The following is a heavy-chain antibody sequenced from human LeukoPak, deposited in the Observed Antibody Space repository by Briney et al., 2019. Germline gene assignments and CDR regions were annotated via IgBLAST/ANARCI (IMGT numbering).Heavy chain of an antibody. D-gene: IGHD2-15*01. CDR3: ARDGGYCSGGSCYYCYGMDV. Sequence: TGGSLRLSCAASGFTFSSYSMNWVRQAPGKGLEWVSYISSSSSTIYYADSVKGRFTISRDNAKNSLYLQMNSLRAEDTAVYYCARDGGYCSGGSCYYCYGMDVWGQGTTVTVSS. J-gene: IGHJ6*02. V-gene: IGHV3-48*01. CDR2: ISSSSSTI. CDR1: GFTFSSYS.